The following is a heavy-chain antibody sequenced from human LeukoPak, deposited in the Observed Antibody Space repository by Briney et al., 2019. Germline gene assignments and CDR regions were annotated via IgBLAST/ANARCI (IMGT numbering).Heavy chain of an antibody. J-gene: IGHJ4*02. D-gene: IGHD4-17*01. CDR2: ITNNGGNT. V-gene: IGHV3-64D*06. CDR3: GRKGGYGFVDL. CDR1: GFTFSRYA. Sequence: GASLRLSCSASGFTFSRYAMHWARQAPGKGLEYVSAITNNGGNTYYADSMRGRFTISRDNSKNTLYLQLSSLRPEDTAVYYCGRKGGYGFVDLWGQGTLVTVSS.